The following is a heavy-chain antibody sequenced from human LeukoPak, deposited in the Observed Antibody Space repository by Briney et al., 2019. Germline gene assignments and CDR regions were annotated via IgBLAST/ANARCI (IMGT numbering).Heavy chain of an antibody. J-gene: IGHJ4*02. V-gene: IGHV3-21*01. Sequence: GGSLRLSCAASGFTFSSYNMNWVRQAPGKGLEWVSSISSSSSYIYYADSVKGRFTISRDNAKNSLYLQMNSLRAEDTAVYYCARGRMDDYGDYPDYWGQETLVTVSS. CDR3: ARGRMDDYGDYPDY. CDR1: GFTFSSYN. CDR2: ISSSSSYI. D-gene: IGHD4-17*01.